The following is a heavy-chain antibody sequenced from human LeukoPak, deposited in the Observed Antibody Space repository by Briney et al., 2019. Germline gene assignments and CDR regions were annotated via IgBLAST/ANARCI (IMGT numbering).Heavy chain of an antibody. CDR2: IKQDGSEA. J-gene: IGHJ4*02. V-gene: IGHV3-7*01. Sequence: GGSLRLSCAASGFTFSRYWMAWVRQAPVKGLEWVANIKQDGSEAVYVDSVRGRFTISRDNAKNSLYLQMNSLRVEDTAMYYCSNGIYDKSYWGQGTLVTVSS. D-gene: IGHD2-8*01. CDR1: GFTFSRYW. CDR3: SNGIYDKSY.